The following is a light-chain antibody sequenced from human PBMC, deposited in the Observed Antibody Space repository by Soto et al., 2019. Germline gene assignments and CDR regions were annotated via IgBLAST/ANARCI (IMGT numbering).Light chain of an antibody. CDR1: SSDVGGYGY. V-gene: IGLV2-11*01. J-gene: IGLJ1*01. CDR3: CSYAGSSTFYV. Sequence: QSALTQPRSVSGSHVQSVTISCTGTSSDVGGYGYVSWYQQHPGKAPKLMIYDVYNRPSGVPDRFSGSKSGNTASLTISGLQAEDEAVYYCCSYAGSSTFYVFGTGPKLTVL. CDR2: DVY.